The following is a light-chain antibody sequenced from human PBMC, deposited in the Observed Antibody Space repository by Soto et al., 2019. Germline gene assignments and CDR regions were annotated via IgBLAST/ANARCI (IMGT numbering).Light chain of an antibody. CDR2: DAS. Sequence: EIVLTQSPATLSLSPGERATLSCRASQSVSRYLAWYQQKPGQAPRLLIYDASNRATGIPARFSGNGSGTDFTLTISSLEPEDFGVYYCQQRSNWPPLTFGGGTKVEI. V-gene: IGKV3-11*01. CDR3: QQRSNWPPLT. CDR1: QSVSRY. J-gene: IGKJ4*01.